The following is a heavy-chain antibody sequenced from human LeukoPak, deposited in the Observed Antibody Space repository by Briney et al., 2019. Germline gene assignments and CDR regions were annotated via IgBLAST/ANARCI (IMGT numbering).Heavy chain of an antibody. Sequence: PGGSLRLSCAASGFTFSSYAMHWVRQAPGKGLEWVAVISYDGSNKYYADSVKGRFTISRDNSKNTLYLQMNSLRAEDTAVYYCARASSSSSHFDYWGQGTLVTVSS. J-gene: IGHJ4*02. CDR1: GFTFSSYA. CDR3: ARASSSSSHFDY. V-gene: IGHV3-30*04. CDR2: ISYDGSNK. D-gene: IGHD6-6*01.